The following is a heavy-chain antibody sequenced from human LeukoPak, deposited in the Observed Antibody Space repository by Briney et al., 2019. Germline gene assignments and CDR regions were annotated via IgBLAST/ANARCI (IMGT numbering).Heavy chain of an antibody. CDR3: ARVWVAARYYYYYYMDV. V-gene: IGHV4-34*01. Sequence: SETLSLTCAVSGGSFSGYYWSWIRQPPGKGLEWIGEINHSGSTNYNPSLKSRVTISVDTSKNQFSLKLSSVTAADTAVYYCARVWVAARYYYYYYMDVWGKGTTVTVSS. D-gene: IGHD2-15*01. J-gene: IGHJ6*03. CDR1: GGSFSGYY. CDR2: INHSGST.